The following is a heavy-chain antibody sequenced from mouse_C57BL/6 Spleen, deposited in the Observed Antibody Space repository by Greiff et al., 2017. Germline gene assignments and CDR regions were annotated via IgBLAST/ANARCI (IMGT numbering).Heavy chain of an antibody. V-gene: IGHV1-39*01. CDR1: GYSFTDYN. Sequence: VHVKQSGPELVKPGASVKISCKASGYSFTDYNMNWVKQSNGKSLEWIGVINPNYGTTSYNQKFKGKATLTVDQSSSTAYMQLNSLTSEDSAVYYCAREDDYDGGGYFDYWGQGTTLTVSS. CDR3: AREDDYDGGGYFDY. D-gene: IGHD2-4*01. CDR2: INPNYGTT. J-gene: IGHJ2*01.